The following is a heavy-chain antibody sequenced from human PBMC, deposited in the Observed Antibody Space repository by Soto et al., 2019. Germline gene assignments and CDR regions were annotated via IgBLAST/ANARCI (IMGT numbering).Heavy chain of an antibody. CDR3: AKEGGGGVTRGKRLYKYYFDY. CDR1: GFTFNNYA. D-gene: IGHD3-16*01. CDR2: ISGNGDST. J-gene: IGHJ4*02. Sequence: EVQLLESGGGLEHPGGSLRLTCAVSGFTFNNYAMTWVRQAPGKGLEWVSDISGNGDSTYYADSVKGRFTISRDNSKSTLYLQMNSLRAEDTAVYYCAKEGGGGVTRGKRLYKYYFDYWGQGALVTVSS. V-gene: IGHV3-23*01.